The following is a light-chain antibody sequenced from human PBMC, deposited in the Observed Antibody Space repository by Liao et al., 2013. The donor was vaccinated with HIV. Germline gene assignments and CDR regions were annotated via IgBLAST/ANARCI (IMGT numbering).Light chain of an antibody. J-gene: IGLJ3*02. V-gene: IGLV3-1*01. CDR1: RLGEKY. CDR2: QDT. Sequence: SFELTQPPSVSVSPGQTATITCSGDRLGEKYVSWYQQKPGQSPVLILYQDTNRPSGIPERFSASTSGNAATLTISGTQAMDEAAYYCQAWDITTGVFGAGTTLTVL. CDR3: QAWDITTGV.